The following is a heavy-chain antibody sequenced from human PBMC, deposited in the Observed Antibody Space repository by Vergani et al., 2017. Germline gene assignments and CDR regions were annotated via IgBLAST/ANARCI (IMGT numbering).Heavy chain of an antibody. CDR2: IYPADSDT. V-gene: IGHV5-51*03. CDR1: EYSFGNYW. Sequence: EVELVQSGPEVRKPGESLKISCKGSEYSFGNYWIGWVRQMPGKGLEWMGIIYPADSDTRYSPSFQGQVTISADKSISPAFLQWDRLKASDTALYYCANHTTYSDSWGQGTRVTVSS. J-gene: IGHJ4*02. D-gene: IGHD1-1*01. CDR3: ANHTTYSDS.